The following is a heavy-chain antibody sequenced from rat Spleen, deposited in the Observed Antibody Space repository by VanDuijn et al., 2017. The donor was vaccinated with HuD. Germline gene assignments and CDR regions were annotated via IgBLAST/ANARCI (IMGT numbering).Heavy chain of an antibody. CDR2: IIYDGTRT. J-gene: IGHJ3*01. CDR1: GFTFSDYY. V-gene: IGHV5-7*01. CDR3: TSDWGFAY. Sequence: EVQLVETGGGLVQPGRSLKLSCVASGFTFSDYYMAWVRQAPKKGLEWVATIIYDGTRTPYRDSVKGRFTISRDNVKSTLYLQMDSLRSEDTATYYCTSDWGFAYWGQGTLVTVSS. D-gene: IGHD5-1*01.